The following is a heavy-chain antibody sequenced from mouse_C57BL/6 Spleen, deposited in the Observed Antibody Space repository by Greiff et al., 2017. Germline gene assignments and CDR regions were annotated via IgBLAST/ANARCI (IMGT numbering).Heavy chain of an antibody. V-gene: IGHV5-4*01. J-gene: IGHJ3*01. CDR1: GFTFSSYA. CDR3: ARDGTGAY. CDR2: ISDGGSYT. Sequence: EVQVVESGGGLVKPGGSLKLSCAASGFTFSSYAMSWVRQTPEKRLEWVATISDGGSYTYYPDNVKGRFTISRDNAKNNLYLQMSHLKSEDTARYYCARDGTGAYWGQGTLVTVSA. D-gene: IGHD4-1*01.